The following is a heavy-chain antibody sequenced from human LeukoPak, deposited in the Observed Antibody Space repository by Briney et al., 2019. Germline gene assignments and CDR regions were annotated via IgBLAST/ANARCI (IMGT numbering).Heavy chain of an antibody. CDR1: GYTFTAYY. CDR2: INPNSGET. V-gene: IGHV1-2*02. D-gene: IGHD4-11*01. Sequence: ASVRVSCKTSGYTFTAYYIHWVRQAPGQGLEWMGWINPNSGETNSAQKFQGRVTMTGGTSISTAYMELRRVTSDDTAVYYCARDRDYSSTERGFDYWGQGTLVTVSS. J-gene: IGHJ4*02. CDR3: ARDRDYSSTERGFDY.